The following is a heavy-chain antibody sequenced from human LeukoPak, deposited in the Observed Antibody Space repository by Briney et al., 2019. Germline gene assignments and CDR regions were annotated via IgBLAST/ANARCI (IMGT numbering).Heavy chain of an antibody. CDR1: GDSVSSDDYF. D-gene: IGHD3-22*01. Sequence: PSETLSLTCNVSGDSVSSDDYFWSWIRQSPGKALEWIGNIYHTGITLYNPSLESRVTMSLDRSKNQFSLRLTSVTAADTAIYYCAREIPDYYDSSDYYLIFDYWGRGTLVTVSS. V-gene: IGHV4-30-2*06. J-gene: IGHJ4*02. CDR3: AREIPDYYDSSDYYLIFDY. CDR2: IYHTGIT.